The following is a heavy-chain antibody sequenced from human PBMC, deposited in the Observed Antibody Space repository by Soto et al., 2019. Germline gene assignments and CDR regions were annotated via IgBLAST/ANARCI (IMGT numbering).Heavy chain of an antibody. V-gene: IGHV3-9*01. D-gene: IGHD3-3*01. CDR2: ISLNSASI. CDR1: GFTFDDYA. CDR3: VKDWCHDFGNGYFKF. J-gene: IGHJ4*02. Sequence: PGGSLRLSCAASGFTFDDYAMHWVGQAPGKGLEWVSGISLNSASIGYAASVKVRFTTSRDNAKNSLDLEMSSLKTDDTALYYCVKDWCHDFGNGYFKFWGQGTPVTVSS.